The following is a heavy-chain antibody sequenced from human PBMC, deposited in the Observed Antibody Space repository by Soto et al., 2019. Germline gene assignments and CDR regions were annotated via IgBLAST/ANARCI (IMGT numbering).Heavy chain of an antibody. CDR3: ARRYSYGSGKYALHL. D-gene: IGHD3-10*01. CDR2: NSYSGST. CDR1: GGSISSSSYY. J-gene: IGHJ6*02. Sequence: QLQLQESGPGLVKPSETLSLTCTVAGGSISSSSYYWSWIRQPPGKGLEWIGSNSYSGSTVYNPSLSSRGTISVDKHKNRFSLQLSSVTAADTAVYYCARRYSYGSGKYALHLWGQGTTVTVSS. V-gene: IGHV4-39*01.